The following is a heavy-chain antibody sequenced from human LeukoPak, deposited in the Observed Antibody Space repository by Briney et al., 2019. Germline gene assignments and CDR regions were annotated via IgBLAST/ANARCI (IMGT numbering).Heavy chain of an antibody. CDR3: ARPVEGHYYMDV. CDR1: GGSFSGYY. Sequence: SETLSLTCAVYGGSFSGYYWSWIRQPPGKGLEWIGEINHSGSTNYNPSLKSRVTISVDTSKNQFSLKLSSVTAADTAMYYCARPVEGHYYMDVWGKGTTVTVSS. J-gene: IGHJ6*03. CDR2: INHSGST. V-gene: IGHV4-34*01.